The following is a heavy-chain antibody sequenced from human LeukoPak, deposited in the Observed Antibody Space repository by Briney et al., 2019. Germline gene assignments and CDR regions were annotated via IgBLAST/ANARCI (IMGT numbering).Heavy chain of an antibody. V-gene: IGHV3-48*03. D-gene: IGHD2-15*01. CDR2: ISSSGSTI. CDR3: AKSGLNRFDY. CDR1: GFTFSNYE. Sequence: GGSLRLSCAASGFTFSNYEMNWVRQAPGKGLEWVSYISSSGSTIYYADSVKGRFTISRDNAKNSLYLQMNSLRAEDTGVYYCAKSGLNRFDYWGQGTLVTVSS. J-gene: IGHJ4*02.